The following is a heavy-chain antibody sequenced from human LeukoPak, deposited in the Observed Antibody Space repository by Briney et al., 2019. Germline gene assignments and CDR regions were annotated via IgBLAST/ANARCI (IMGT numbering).Heavy chain of an antibody. CDR1: GGTFSSYA. V-gene: IGHV1-69*05. CDR3: AREHYTSTWYVHDGLDI. Sequence: ASVKVSCKASGGTFSSYAISWVRQAPGQGLEWMGGIIPIFGTANYAQKFQGRVTITTDESTSTAYMELSSLRSEDTAVYYCAREHYTSTWYVHDGLDIWGQGTMVTVSS. CDR2: IIPIFGTA. J-gene: IGHJ3*02. D-gene: IGHD6-13*01.